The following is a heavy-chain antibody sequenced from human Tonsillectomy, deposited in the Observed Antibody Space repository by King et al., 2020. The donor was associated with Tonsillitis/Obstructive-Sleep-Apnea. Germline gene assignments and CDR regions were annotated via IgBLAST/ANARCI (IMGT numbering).Heavy chain of an antibody. V-gene: IGHV2-5*02. CDR3: ARGNYDSDAFDI. Sequence: ITLKESGPTLVKPTQTLTLTCTFSGFSLSTGGVGVGWIRQPPGKALEWLALIYWDDDKRYSPSLKSRLTITKDTSKNQVVLTTTNMDPVDTATYYCARGNYDSDAFDIWDQGTMVTVSS. D-gene: IGHD3-3*01. CDR1: GFSLSTGGVG. J-gene: IGHJ3*02. CDR2: IYWDDDK.